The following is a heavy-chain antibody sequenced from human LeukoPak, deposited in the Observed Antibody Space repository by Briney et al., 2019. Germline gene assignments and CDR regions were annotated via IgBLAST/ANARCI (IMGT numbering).Heavy chain of an antibody. V-gene: IGHV4-4*07. D-gene: IGHD4-17*01. J-gene: IGHJ3*02. CDR3: ARLEDYGDYGAFDI. CDR2: IYTSGST. CDR1: GGSISSYY. Sequence: SETLSLTCTVSGGSISSYYWSWIRQPAGKGLEWIGRIYTSGSTNYNPSLKSRVTMSVDTSKNQFSLKLSSVTAADTAVYYCARLEDYGDYGAFDIWGQGTMVTVSS.